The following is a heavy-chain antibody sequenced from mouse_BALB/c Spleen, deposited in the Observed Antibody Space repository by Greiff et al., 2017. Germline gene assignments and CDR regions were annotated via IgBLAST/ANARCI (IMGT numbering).Heavy chain of an antibody. CDR2: ISDGGSYT. J-gene: IGHJ3*01. CDR3: AREWYGNYDAY. CDR1: GFTFSDYY. V-gene: IGHV5-4*02. Sequence: EVQRVESGGGLVKPGGSLKLSCAASGFTFSDYYMYWVRQTPEKRLEWVATISDGGSYTYYPDSVKGRFTISRDNAKNNLYLQMSSLKSEDTAMYYCAREWYGNYDAYWGQGTLVTVSA. D-gene: IGHD2-10*02.